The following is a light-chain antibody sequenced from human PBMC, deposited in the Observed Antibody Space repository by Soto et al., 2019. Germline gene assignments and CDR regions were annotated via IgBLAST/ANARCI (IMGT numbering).Light chain of an antibody. V-gene: IGKV3-15*01. CDR2: GAS. J-gene: IGKJ1*01. CDR3: QQYNNWPPWT. Sequence: IVMTQSPATLSESPGESATLSCRASKSINNNLAWYQRRPGQAPRLLIYGASIRATGIPARFSGSGSGTEFTLTISSPQSEDFAVYYCQQYNNWPPWTFGQGTKVEIK. CDR1: KSINNN.